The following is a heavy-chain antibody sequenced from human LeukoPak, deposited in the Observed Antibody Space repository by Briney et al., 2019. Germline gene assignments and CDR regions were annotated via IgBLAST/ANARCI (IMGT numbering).Heavy chain of an antibody. V-gene: IGHV4-34*01. Sequence: SETLSLTCAVYGGSFSGYYWSWIRQPPGKGLEWIGEINHSGSTNYNPSLKSRVTISVDTSKNQFSLKLSSVTAADTAVYYCARVVGGSYYYFDYWGQGTLVTVSS. CDR3: ARVVGGSYYYFDY. CDR2: INHSGST. J-gene: IGHJ4*02. D-gene: IGHD1-26*01. CDR1: GGSFSGYY.